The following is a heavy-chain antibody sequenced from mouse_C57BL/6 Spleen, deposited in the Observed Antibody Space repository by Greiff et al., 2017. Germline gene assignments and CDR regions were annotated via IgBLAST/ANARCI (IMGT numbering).Heavy chain of an antibody. CDR2: ISGGGGNT. V-gene: IGHV5-9*01. CDR3: ARQEAYAMDY. J-gene: IGHJ4*01. CDR1: GFTFSSYT. Sequence: EVQLVESGGGLVKPGGSLKLSCAASGFTFSSYTMSWVRQTPEKRLEWVATISGGGGNTYYPDSVKGRFTISRDNAKNTLYLQMCSLRSEDTALYYCARQEAYAMDYWGQGTSVTVSS.